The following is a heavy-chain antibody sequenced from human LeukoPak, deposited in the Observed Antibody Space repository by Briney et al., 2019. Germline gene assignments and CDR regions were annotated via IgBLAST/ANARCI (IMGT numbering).Heavy chain of an antibody. CDR3: ARVGGKYSSSGY. D-gene: IGHD6-6*01. CDR2: IKQDGSEK. Sequence: GGSLRLSCAASGFTFSSYWMSWVRQAAGKGLEWGANIKQDGSEKYYVDSVKGRFTISRDNAKNSLYLQMNSLRAEDTAVYYCARVGGKYSSSGYWGQGTLVTVSS. V-gene: IGHV3-7*01. J-gene: IGHJ4*02. CDR1: GFTFSSYW.